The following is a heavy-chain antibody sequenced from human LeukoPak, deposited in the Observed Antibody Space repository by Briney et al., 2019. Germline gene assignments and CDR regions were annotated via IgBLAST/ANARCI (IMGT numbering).Heavy chain of an antibody. V-gene: IGHV3-74*01. J-gene: IGHJ4*02. CDR1: GVDFSSYW. CDR2: INYDGTTT. CDR3: GRGRPRVYSGYVIDY. Sequence: GGSLRLSCAASGVDFSSYWMHWVRQAPGKGLVWISRINYDGTTTSYADSVKGRFTISRDNAKNTLYLQMSSLRAEDPAAFYCGRGRPRVYSGYVIDYWGRGTPITVSS. D-gene: IGHD5-12*01.